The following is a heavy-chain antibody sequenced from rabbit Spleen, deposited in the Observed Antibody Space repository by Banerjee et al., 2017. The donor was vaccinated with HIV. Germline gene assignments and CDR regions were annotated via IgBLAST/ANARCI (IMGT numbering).Heavy chain of an antibody. CDR2: IYAGSSGGT. V-gene: IGHV1S40*01. CDR1: GFSFNSIFW. D-gene: IGHD2-1*01. J-gene: IGHJ4*01. Sequence: QSLEESGGGLVKPGASLTLTCTTSGFSFNSIFWICWVRQAPGKGLEWIACIYAGSSGGTYYASWAKGRFTISKSSSTTVTLQMPSLTAADTATYFCSRDRVGWSDSDLWGPGTLVTVS. CDR3: SRDRVGWSDSDL.